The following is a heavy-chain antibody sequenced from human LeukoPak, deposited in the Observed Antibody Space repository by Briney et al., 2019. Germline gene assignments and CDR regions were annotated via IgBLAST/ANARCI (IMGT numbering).Heavy chain of an antibody. V-gene: IGHV3-9*01. CDR2: ISWNSGSI. D-gene: IGHD5-12*01. CDR1: GFTFSSYS. CDR3: AKDARRTSSGYDY. Sequence: GGSLRLSCAASGFTFSSYSMNWVRQAPGKGLEWVSGISWNSGSIGYADSVKGRFTISRDNAKNSLYLQMNSLRAEDTALYYCAKDARRTSSGYDYWGQGTLVTVSS. J-gene: IGHJ4*02.